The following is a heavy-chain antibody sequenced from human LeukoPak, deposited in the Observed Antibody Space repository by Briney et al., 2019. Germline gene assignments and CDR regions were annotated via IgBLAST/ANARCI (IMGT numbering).Heavy chain of an antibody. CDR3: AKGEKATDGPGADAAIDY. CDR2: ISGSGGST. Sequence: GGSLRLSCAASGFTFSSYAITWVRQAPGKGLEGVSAISGSGGSTYYADSVKGRFTISRDNSNNTLYLQMNSLRAEDTAVYYCAKGEKATDGPGADAAIDYWGQGTLVTVSS. J-gene: IGHJ4*02. CDR1: GFTFSSYA. V-gene: IGHV3-23*01. D-gene: IGHD6-25*01.